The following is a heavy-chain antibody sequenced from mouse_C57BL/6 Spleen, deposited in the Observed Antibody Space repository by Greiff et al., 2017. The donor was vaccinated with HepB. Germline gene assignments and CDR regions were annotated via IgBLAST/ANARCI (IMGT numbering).Heavy chain of an antibody. CDR2: IYPGSGST. CDR3: AREGEAQATWFAY. V-gene: IGHV1-55*01. J-gene: IGHJ3*01. CDR1: GYTFTSYW. D-gene: IGHD3-2*02. Sequence: QVQLQQPGAELVKPGASVKMSCKASGYTFTSYWITWVKQRPGQGLEWIGDIYPGSGSTNYNEKFKSKATLTVDTSSSTAYMQLSSLTSEDSAVYYCAREGEAQATWFAYWGQGTLVTVSA.